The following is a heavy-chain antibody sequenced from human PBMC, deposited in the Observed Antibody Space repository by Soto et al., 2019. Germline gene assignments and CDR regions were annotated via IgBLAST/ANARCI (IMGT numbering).Heavy chain of an antibody. CDR1: RFTFSNAW. CDR3: ATAHPRGPDY. V-gene: IGHV3-15*01. Sequence: EVQLVESGGGLVKPGESLRLSCAASRFTFSNAWMNWVRQAPGKGLEWVGLIKSKTDGGAIDYPAPVRGRFIISRDDSTNTLYLQMNSLKTEDTAVYYCATAHPRGPDYWGQGTLVTVSS. D-gene: IGHD5-12*01. J-gene: IGHJ4*02. CDR2: IKSKTDGGAI.